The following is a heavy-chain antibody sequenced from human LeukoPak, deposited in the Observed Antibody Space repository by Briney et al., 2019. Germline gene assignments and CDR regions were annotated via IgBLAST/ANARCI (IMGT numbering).Heavy chain of an antibody. Sequence: SETLSLTCTVSGGSISSSSYYWGWIRQPPGTGLEWIGSIYYSGSTYYNPSLKSRVTISVDTSKNQFSLKLSSVTAADTAVYYCARDVAEGPFDPWGQGTLVTVSS. CDR3: ARDVAEGPFDP. J-gene: IGHJ5*02. CDR1: GGSISSSSYY. V-gene: IGHV4-39*07. CDR2: IYYSGST.